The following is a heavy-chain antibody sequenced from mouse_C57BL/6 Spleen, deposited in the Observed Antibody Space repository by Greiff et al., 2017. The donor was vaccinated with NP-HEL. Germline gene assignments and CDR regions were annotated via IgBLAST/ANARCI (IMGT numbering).Heavy chain of an antibody. CDR1: GFTFSSYG. D-gene: IGHD1-1*01. CDR2: ISSGGSYT. Sequence: EVMLVESGGDLVKPGGSLKLSCAASGFTFSSYGMPWVRQTPDKRLEWVATISSGGSYTYYPDSVKGRFTISRDNAKNTLYLQMSSLKSEDTAMYYCARHDYYGSSYGMDYWGQGTSVTVSS. J-gene: IGHJ4*01. CDR3: ARHDYYGSSYGMDY. V-gene: IGHV5-6*01.